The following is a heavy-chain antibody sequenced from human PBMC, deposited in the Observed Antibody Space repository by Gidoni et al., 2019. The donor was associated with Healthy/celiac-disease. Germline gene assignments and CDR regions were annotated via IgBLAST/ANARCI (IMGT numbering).Heavy chain of an antibody. CDR2: IIPIFGTA. CDR1: GGTFSSYA. J-gene: IGHJ4*02. CDR3: ARGLRLGELSLFHLGY. Sequence: QVQLVQSGAEVKKPGSSVKFSCTASGGTFSSYAIRWVRQAPGQGLEWMGGIIPIFGTANYAQKFQGRVTITADESTSTAYMELSSLRSEDTAVYYCARGLRLGELSLFHLGYWGQGTLVTVSS. D-gene: IGHD3-16*02. V-gene: IGHV1-69*01.